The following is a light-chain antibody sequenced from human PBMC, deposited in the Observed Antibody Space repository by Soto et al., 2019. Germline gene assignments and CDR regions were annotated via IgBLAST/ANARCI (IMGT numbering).Light chain of an antibody. CDR1: SSDVGGYNY. Sequence: QSALTQPASVSGSPGQSITISCTGTSSDVGGYNYVSWYQQHPGKAPKLMIYEVSNRPSGVSNRFSGSKSGNTASLTNSGAPGEGGGGLYCSFNTSSSTWVFGGGTKLTVL. CDR3: SFNTSSSTWV. CDR2: EVS. V-gene: IGLV2-14*01. J-gene: IGLJ3*02.